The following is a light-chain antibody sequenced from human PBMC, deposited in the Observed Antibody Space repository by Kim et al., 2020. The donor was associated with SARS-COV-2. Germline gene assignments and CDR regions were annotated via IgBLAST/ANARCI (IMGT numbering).Light chain of an antibody. J-gene: IGLJ2*01. V-gene: IGLV4-69*01. CDR1: SGHSSYA. CDR3: QTWGTGIRI. CDR2: VNSDGSH. Sequence: QPVLTQSPSASASLGASVKLTCTLSSGHSSYAIAWHQQQPEKGPRYLMSVNSDGSHKKGDGIPDRFSGSSSGAERYLTISRLQSEDEADYYCQTWGTGIRIFGGGTKLTVL.